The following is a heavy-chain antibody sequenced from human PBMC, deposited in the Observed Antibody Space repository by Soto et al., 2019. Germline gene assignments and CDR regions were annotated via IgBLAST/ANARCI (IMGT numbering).Heavy chain of an antibody. D-gene: IGHD3-3*01. J-gene: IGHJ4*02. V-gene: IGHV1-69*13. Sequence: SAKVSCKASGVTFSRQDMRWVRQAPGQGLEWMGGIIPIFGTPQYAEKFQDRVTITADESTSTAYMELSSVTAADSAVYYCARTDNVGYYPYFGQGTLVTVSS. CDR3: ARTDNVGYYPY. CDR2: IIPIFGTP. CDR1: GVTFSRQD.